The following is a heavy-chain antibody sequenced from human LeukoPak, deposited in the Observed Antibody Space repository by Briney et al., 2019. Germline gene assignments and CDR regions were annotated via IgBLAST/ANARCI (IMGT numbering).Heavy chain of an antibody. J-gene: IGHJ4*02. CDR1: GYTFIGYY. V-gene: IGHV1-2*02. D-gene: IGHD2-15*01. CDR2: INPNSGDT. Sequence: ASVKVSFKAAGYTFIGYYMQLVRQAPGQGLEWMGWINPNSGDTNYAQKFQGRVTMTRDTSISTAYMEMSRLTSDDTAVYYCATARCSFGTCNSDIDYWGQGTLVTASS. CDR3: ATARCSFGTCNSDIDY.